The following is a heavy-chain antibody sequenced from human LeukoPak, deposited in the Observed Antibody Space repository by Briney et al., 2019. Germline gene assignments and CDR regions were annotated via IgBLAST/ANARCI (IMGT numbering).Heavy chain of an antibody. CDR3: ARSGGYGFDY. J-gene: IGHJ4*02. CDR2: INSDGSSA. CDR1: GFTFSTYW. V-gene: IGHV3-74*01. Sequence: PGGSLRLSCAASGFTFSTYWMHWVRQAPGKGLVWVSRINSDGSSAINADSVKGRFTISRDNAKNTLYLQMNRLRAEDTAVYYCARSGGYGFDYWGQGTLVTVSS. D-gene: IGHD2-8*02.